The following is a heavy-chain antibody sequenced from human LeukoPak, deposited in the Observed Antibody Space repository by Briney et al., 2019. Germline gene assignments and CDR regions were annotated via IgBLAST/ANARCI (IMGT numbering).Heavy chain of an antibody. J-gene: IGHJ3*02. CDR1: GFIFTNYA. Sequence: PGGSLRLSCAASGFIFTNYAMSWVRQAPGKGLEWVSTFSGRGDSTYYADSVKGRFTVSRDNSENTLYLEMNSLRADDTAVYYCAKDIGHIVFFGGLLGAFDIWGQGTMVTVSS. V-gene: IGHV3-23*01. CDR3: AKDIGHIVFFGGLLGAFDI. D-gene: IGHD3-3*01. CDR2: FSGRGDST.